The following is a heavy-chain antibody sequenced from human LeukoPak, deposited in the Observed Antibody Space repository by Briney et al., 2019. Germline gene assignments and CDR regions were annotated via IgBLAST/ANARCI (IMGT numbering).Heavy chain of an antibody. CDR1: GGSISSYY. Sequence: SETLSLTCTVSGGSISSYYWSWIRQPPGKGLEWIGYIYYSGSTNYNPSLKSRVTISVDTSKNQFSLKLSSVTAADTAVYYCARAGYCSGGSCYRGPSTWGQGTLVTVSS. V-gene: IGHV4-59*01. CDR3: ARAGYCSGGSCYRGPST. J-gene: IGHJ4*02. D-gene: IGHD2-15*01. CDR2: IYYSGST.